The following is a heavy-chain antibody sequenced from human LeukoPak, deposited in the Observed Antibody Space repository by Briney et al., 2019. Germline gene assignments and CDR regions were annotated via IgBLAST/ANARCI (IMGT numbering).Heavy chain of an antibody. J-gene: IGHJ3*01. CDR1: GITLSNYG. CDR2: ISGSGGGT. CDR3: AKNNGGNSGAFDV. V-gene: IGHV3-23*01. Sequence: GGSLRLSCAVSGITLSNYGMSWVRQAPGKGLEWVSAISGSGGGTFYADSVKGRFTISRDNSKNTLYLQMNSLRAEDTALYYCAKNNGGNSGAFDVWGQGTMVTVSS. D-gene: IGHD4-23*01.